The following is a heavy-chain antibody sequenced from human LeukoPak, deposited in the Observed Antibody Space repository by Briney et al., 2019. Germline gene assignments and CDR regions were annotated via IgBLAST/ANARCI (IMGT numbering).Heavy chain of an antibody. D-gene: IGHD3-22*01. V-gene: IGHV4-4*07. CDR1: GGSISTYY. CDR2: IYTSGNT. CDR3: ARVVRSAFDI. Sequence: SETLSLTCTVSGGSISTYYWSWIRQPAGKGLEWIGRIYTSGNTNYNPSLKSRVTMSVDTSKNQFSLNLSFVTAADTAVYYCARVVRSAFDIWGQGTMVTVSS. J-gene: IGHJ3*02.